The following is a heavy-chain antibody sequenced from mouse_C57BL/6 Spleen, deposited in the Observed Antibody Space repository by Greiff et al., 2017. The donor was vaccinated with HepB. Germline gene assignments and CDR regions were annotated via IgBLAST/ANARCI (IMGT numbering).Heavy chain of an antibody. Sequence: VQLQQSGPELVKPGDSVKISCKASGYSFTGYFMNWVMQSHGKSLEWIGRINPYNGDTFYNQKFKGKATLTVDKSSSTAHMELRSLTSEDSAVYYCARRGGSGYVGGAMDYWGQGTSVTVSS. CDR2: INPYNGDT. V-gene: IGHV1-20*01. D-gene: IGHD1-1*01. J-gene: IGHJ4*01. CDR3: ARRGGSGYVGGAMDY. CDR1: GYSFTGYF.